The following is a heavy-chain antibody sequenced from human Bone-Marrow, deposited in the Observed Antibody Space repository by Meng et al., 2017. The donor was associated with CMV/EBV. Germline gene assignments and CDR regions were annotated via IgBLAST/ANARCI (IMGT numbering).Heavy chain of an antibody. V-gene: IGHV4-4*02. Sequence: GSLRLSCAASGFTFSSYSMNWVRQAPGKGLEWIGEIYHSGSTNYNPSLKSRVTISVDKSKNQFSLKLSSVTAADTAVYYCARGYCSSTSCYTDYFDYWGQGTLVTVSS. J-gene: IGHJ4*02. CDR2: IYHSGST. CDR1: GFTFSSYS. CDR3: ARGYCSSTSCYTDYFDY. D-gene: IGHD2-2*02.